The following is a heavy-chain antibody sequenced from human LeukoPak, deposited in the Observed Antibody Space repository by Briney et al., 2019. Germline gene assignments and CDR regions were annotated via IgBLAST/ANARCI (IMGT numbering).Heavy chain of an antibody. CDR1: GGSISSYY. V-gene: IGHV4-59*01. CDR3: ARGGYDFLSGYRDAFDI. D-gene: IGHD3-3*01. J-gene: IGHJ3*02. CDR2: IYYSGST. Sequence: SETLSLTCTVSGGSISSYYWSWIRQPPGKGLEWIGYIYYSGSTNYNPSLKSRVTISVDTSKNQFSLKLSSVTAADTAVYYCARGGYDFLSGYRDAFDIRGQGTMVTVSS.